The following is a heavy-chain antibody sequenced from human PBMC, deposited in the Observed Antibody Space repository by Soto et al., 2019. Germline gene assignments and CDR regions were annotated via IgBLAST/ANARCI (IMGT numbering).Heavy chain of an antibody. J-gene: IGHJ4*02. CDR1: GFTFSSYA. V-gene: IGHV3-23*01. Sequence: VGSLRLSCAASGFTFSSYAMSWIRQAPGKGLEWVSAISGSGGSTYYADSVKGRFTISRDNSKNTLYLQMNSLRAEDTAVYYCAKVGSSGWWVYWGQGTLVTVSS. CDR3: AKVGSSGWWVY. CDR2: ISGSGGST. D-gene: IGHD6-19*01.